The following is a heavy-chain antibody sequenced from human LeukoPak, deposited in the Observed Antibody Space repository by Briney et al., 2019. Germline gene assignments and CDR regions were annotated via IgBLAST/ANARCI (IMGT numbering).Heavy chain of an antibody. Sequence: SVKVSCKASGGTFSSYAISWVRQAPGQGLEWMGRIIPIFGTANYAQKFQGRVTITTDEPTSTAYMELSSLRSEDTAVYYCARTGSIAAAGTMTYFDYWGQGTLVTVSS. CDR1: GGTFSSYA. CDR3: ARTGSIAAAGTMTYFDY. J-gene: IGHJ4*02. D-gene: IGHD6-13*01. V-gene: IGHV1-69*05. CDR2: IIPIFGTA.